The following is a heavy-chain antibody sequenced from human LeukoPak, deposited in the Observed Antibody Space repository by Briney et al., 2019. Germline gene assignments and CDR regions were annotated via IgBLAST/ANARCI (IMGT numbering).Heavy chain of an antibody. J-gene: IGHJ4*02. CDR2: INPNSGGT. CDR1: GYTFTGYY. CDR3: ARGRYCSGGSCYSFGDYDY. V-gene: IGHV1-2*02. D-gene: IGHD2-15*01. Sequence: ASVKVSCKASGYTFTGYYMHWVRQAPGQGLEWMGWINPNSGGTNYAQKFQGRVTMTRDTSISTAYMELSRLRSDDTAVYYCARGRYCSGGSCYSFGDYDYWGQGTLVTVSS.